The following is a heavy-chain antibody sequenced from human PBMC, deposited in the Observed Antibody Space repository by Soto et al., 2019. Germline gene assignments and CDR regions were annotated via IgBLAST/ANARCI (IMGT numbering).Heavy chain of an antibody. J-gene: IGHJ6*02. CDR1: GFTFSNFA. CDR2: ITGSGGST. CDR3: AKDRIAAAGRGVDV. Sequence: GGSLRLSCAGSGFTFSNFAMGWVRQAPGKGLEWVSAITGSGGSTFYADSVKGRFTISRDNSKNTLYLQMNSLRAEDTAVYYCAKDRIAAAGRGVDVWGPGTTVTVSS. D-gene: IGHD6-13*01. V-gene: IGHV3-23*01.